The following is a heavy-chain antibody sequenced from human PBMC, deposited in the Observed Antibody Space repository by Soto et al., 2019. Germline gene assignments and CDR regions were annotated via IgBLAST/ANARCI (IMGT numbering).Heavy chain of an antibody. CDR1: GFIFSTYS. V-gene: IGHV3-30*03. CDR3: ARETEGMDV. J-gene: IGHJ6*02. Sequence: GGSLRLSCAASGFIFSTYSIHWVRQAPGKGLEWVAVTTFDGINKYNADSVKGRFTISRDASKKTVYLQMNSLTTEDTAVYFCARETEGMDVWGQGTTVTVS. CDR2: TTFDGINK.